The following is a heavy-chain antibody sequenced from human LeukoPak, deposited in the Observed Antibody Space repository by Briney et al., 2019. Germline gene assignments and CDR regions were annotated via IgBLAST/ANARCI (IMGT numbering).Heavy chain of an antibody. CDR3: ARDWAAARGYYFDY. CDR2: IYDSGST. CDR1: GYSISSGYY. D-gene: IGHD2-2*01. J-gene: IGHJ4*02. Sequence: PSETLSLTCTVSGYSISSGYYWGWIRQPPGRGLEGIGSIYDSGSTYYNPSLKIRVTISVDTSKNQFSLKLSSVTAADTAVYYCARDWAAARGYYFDYWGQGTLVTVSS. V-gene: IGHV4-38-2*02.